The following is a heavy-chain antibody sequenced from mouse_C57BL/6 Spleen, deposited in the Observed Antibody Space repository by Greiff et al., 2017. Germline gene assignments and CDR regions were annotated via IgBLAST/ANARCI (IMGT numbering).Heavy chain of an antibody. CDR3: ARDYDYLVGYFDV. CDR2: ISSGSSTI. J-gene: IGHJ1*03. CDR1: GFTFSDYG. D-gene: IGHD2-4*01. Sequence: DVMLVESGGGLVKPGGSLKLSCAASGFTFSDYGMHWVRQAPEKGLEWVAYISSGSSTIYYADTVKGRFTISRDNAKNTLFLQMTSLRSEDTAMYYCARDYDYLVGYFDVWGTGTTVTVSS. V-gene: IGHV5-17*01.